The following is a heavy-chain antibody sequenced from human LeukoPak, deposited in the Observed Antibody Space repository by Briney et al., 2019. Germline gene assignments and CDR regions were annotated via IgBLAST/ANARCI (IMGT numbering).Heavy chain of an antibody. CDR3: ARTIGYCSGGSCRSYWYLDL. CDR2: IYYSGST. V-gene: IGHV4-39*07. Sequence: SETLSLTCTVSGGSISSSSYYWGWIRQPPGKGLEWIGSIYYSGSTYYNPSLKSRVTISVDTSKNQFSLKLSSVTAADTAVYYCARTIGYCSGGSCRSYWYLDLWGRGTLVTVSS. CDR1: GGSISSSSYY. D-gene: IGHD2-15*01. J-gene: IGHJ2*01.